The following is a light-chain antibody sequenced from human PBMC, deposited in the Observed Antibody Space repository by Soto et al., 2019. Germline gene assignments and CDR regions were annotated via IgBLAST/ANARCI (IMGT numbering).Light chain of an antibody. CDR2: GAS. CDR3: QQYERWPPLT. Sequence: EIVMTQSPASLPVSPGERVTLSCRASQSVRSELAWYQQTSGQPPRLLIYGASTRATGIPARFSGSGSGTEFTLTINDLQSEDFAVYYCQQYERWPPLTFGGGTKVDI. J-gene: IGKJ4*01. CDR1: QSVRSE. V-gene: IGKV3-15*01.